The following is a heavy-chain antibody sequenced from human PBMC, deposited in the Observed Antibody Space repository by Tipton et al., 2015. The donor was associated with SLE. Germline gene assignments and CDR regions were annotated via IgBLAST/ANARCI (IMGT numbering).Heavy chain of an antibody. D-gene: IGHD1-26*01. J-gene: IGHJ3*02. V-gene: IGHV3-33*06. CDR2: IWYDGSNK. CDR1: GFTFSSYG. Sequence: SLRLSCAASGFTFSSYGMHWVRQAPGKGLEWVAVIWYDGSNKYYADSVKGRFTISRDNSKNTLYLQMNSLRAEDTAVYYCAKVEGSGSTPEALDIWGQGTMVTVSS. CDR3: AKVEGSGSTPEALDI.